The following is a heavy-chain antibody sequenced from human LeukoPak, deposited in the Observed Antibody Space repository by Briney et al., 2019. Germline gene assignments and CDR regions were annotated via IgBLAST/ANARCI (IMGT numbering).Heavy chain of an antibody. CDR1: GASISSHY. J-gene: IGHJ4*02. CDR3: ARVYDYGKFDF. D-gene: IGHD4/OR15-4a*01. V-gene: IGHV4-59*11. Sequence: SETLSLTCTDSGASISSHYWSWIRQPPGRGLEWIGYIHYSGITSYDPSLKSRVTMSIDTSKSQFSLNLNSVTAADTAVYYCARVYDYGKFDFWGPGTPLTVSS. CDR2: IHYSGIT.